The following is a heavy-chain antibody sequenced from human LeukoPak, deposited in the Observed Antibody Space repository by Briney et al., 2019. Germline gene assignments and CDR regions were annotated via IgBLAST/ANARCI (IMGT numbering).Heavy chain of an antibody. J-gene: IGHJ4*02. CDR2: VNPNSGVT. V-gene: IGHV1-2*02. D-gene: IGHD6-19*01. CDR3: ARDLAVAGTPLGY. Sequence: GASVKVSCKASGYTYTGYYLHGVRQAPGQGLQWMVWVNPNSGVTNYAQKFQGRVTMTRDTSISTGYMELRRLRYDDTAVYYCARDLAVAGTPLGYWGQGTLVTVSS. CDR1: GYTYTGYY.